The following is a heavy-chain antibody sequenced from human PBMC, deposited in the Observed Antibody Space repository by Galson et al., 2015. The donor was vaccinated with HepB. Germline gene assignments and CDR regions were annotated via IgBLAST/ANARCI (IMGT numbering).Heavy chain of an antibody. CDR2: ISSSGSSI. Sequence: SLRLSCAASGFTFSSDSMNWVRQAPGKGLEWISYISSSGSSIYYADSVKGRFTISRDNAKNSLYLQMNSLRAEDTAVYYCARGNYYITGLDYWGRGTLVTVSS. D-gene: IGHD1-14*01. V-gene: IGHV3-48*01. CDR3: ARGNYYITGLDY. J-gene: IGHJ4*02. CDR1: GFTFSSDS.